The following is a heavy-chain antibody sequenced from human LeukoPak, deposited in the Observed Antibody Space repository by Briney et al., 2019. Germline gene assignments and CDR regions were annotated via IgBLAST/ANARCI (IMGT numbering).Heavy chain of an antibody. Sequence: PSETLSLTCTVSGGSISSYYWSWIRQPPGKGLEWIGYIYYSGSTNYIPSLKSRVTISVDTPKDQFSLKLSSVTAADTAVYYCARQINGAAAGSSFDYWGQGTLVTVSS. CDR2: IYYSGST. CDR3: ARQINGAAAGSSFDY. J-gene: IGHJ4*02. CDR1: GGSISSYY. V-gene: IGHV4-59*08. D-gene: IGHD6-13*01.